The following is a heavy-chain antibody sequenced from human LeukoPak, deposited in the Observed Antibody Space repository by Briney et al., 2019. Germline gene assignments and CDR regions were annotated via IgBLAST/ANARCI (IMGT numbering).Heavy chain of an antibody. CDR3: ARWFGEEWYYYYYMDV. CDR1: GGSISSSSYY. J-gene: IGHJ6*03. V-gene: IGHV4-39*01. Sequence: PSETLSLTCTVSGGSISSSSYYWGWIRQPPGKGPEWIGSIYYSGSTYYNPSLKSRVTISVDTSKNQFSLKLSPVTAADTAVYYCARWFGEEWYYYYYMDVWGKGTTVIVSS. CDR2: IYYSGST. D-gene: IGHD3-10*01.